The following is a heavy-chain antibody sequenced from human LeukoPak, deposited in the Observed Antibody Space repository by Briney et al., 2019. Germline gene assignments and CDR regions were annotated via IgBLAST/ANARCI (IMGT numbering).Heavy chain of an antibody. D-gene: IGHD1-26*01. J-gene: IGHJ6*03. CDR3: ASSYSGSYIYYYYYMDV. CDR2: ISSSSSYI. Sequence: GGSLRLSCAASGFTFSNHGMNWVRQAPGKGLEWVSSISSSSSYIYYADSVKGRFTISRDNAKNSLYLQMNSLRAEDTAVYYCASSYSGSYIYYYYYMDVWGKGTTVTVSS. V-gene: IGHV3-21*01. CDR1: GFTFSNHG.